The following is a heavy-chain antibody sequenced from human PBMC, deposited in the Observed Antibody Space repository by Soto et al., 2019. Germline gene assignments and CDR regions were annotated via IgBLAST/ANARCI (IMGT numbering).Heavy chain of an antibody. D-gene: IGHD2-2*01. CDR2: ISYDGSNK. CDR3: AKDLCSSTSCRYYYYYGMDV. CDR1: GFPFITNA. V-gene: IGHV3-30*18. Sequence: GGSLKLSFAPPGFPFITNASHWVGKAPGKGLEWVAVISYDGSNKYYADSVKGRFTISRDNSKNTLYLQMNSLRAEDTAVYYCAKDLCSSTSCRYYYYYGMDVWGQGTTVTVSS. J-gene: IGHJ6*02.